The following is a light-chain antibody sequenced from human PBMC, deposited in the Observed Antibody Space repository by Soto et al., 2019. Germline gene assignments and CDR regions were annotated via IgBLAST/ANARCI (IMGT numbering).Light chain of an antibody. V-gene: IGKV2-30*02. J-gene: IGKJ2*01. CDR3: VQGTHGRYS. CDR2: KVS. CDR1: QSLVHSDGNTH. Sequence: VVMTQSPLSLPVTLGQPASISCRSSQSLVHSDGNTHLNWFQQGPGQSPRRLIYKVSNRDSGVPDRFSGSGSGTDFTLNISRVEAEDVGVYYCVQGTHGRYSFGQGTKVDIK.